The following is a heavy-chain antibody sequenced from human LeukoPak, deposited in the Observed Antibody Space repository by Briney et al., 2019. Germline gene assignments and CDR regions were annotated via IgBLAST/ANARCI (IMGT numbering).Heavy chain of an antibody. Sequence: SETLSLTCTVSGDSISSYYWGWIRQPPGKGLEWIGCIPYTGSTDYNPSLKSRVTISVDASKNHFSLKLSSVTAADTAVYYCARENESSGYFSLAGAFDIWGQGTVVTVSS. D-gene: IGHD3-22*01. CDR1: GDSISSYY. V-gene: IGHV4-59*01. CDR3: ARENESSGYFSLAGAFDI. J-gene: IGHJ3*02. CDR2: IPYTGST.